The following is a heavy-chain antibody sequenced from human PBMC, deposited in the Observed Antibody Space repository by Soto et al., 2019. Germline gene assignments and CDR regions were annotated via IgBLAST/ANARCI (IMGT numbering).Heavy chain of an antibody. CDR3: ARATYNWNYIHAVH. CDR2: IGGNGGST. D-gene: IGHD1-7*01. Sequence: GGSLRLSCAASGFTFSSYAMTWVRQAPGKGLEWVSGIGGNGGSTYYADSVKGRFTISRDNSKNTLYLQMNSVRAEDTAVYYCARATYNWNYIHAVHWGQGTLVTVSS. J-gene: IGHJ4*02. V-gene: IGHV3-23*01. CDR1: GFTFSSYA.